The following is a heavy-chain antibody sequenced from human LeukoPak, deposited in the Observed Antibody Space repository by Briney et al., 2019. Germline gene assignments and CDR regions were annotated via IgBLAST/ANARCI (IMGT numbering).Heavy chain of an antibody. J-gene: IGHJ3*02. Sequence: SQTLSLTCAISGDSVSSNSAAWNWIRQSPSRGLEWLGWTYYRSKWYNDYAVSVKSRITINPDTSKNQFSLQLNSVTPEDTAVYYCARGGGTTVTKRILVAFDIWGQGTMVTVSS. CDR1: GDSVSSNSAA. CDR3: ARGGGTTVTKRILVAFDI. CDR2: TYYRSKWYN. D-gene: IGHD4-17*01. V-gene: IGHV6-1*01.